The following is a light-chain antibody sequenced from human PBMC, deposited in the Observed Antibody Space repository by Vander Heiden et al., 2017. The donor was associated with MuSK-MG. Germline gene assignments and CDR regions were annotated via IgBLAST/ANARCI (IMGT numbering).Light chain of an antibody. J-gene: IGKJ4*01. V-gene: IGKV1-12*01. CDR1: QGIDTW. Sequence: DIQMTQSPSFVSASVGDRVIITCRASQGIDTWLAWYQQKPGTAPKLLIYGASILQSGVPSRFSGSGSGTTFSLTINSLQPEDFATYHCQQANSFLPLTFGGGTKVDIK. CDR3: QQANSFLPLT. CDR2: GAS.